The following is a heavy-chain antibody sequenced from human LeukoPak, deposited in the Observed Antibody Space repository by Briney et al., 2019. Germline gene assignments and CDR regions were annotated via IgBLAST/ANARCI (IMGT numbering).Heavy chain of an antibody. CDR3: ASQSYYYDSSGYDY. J-gene: IGHJ4*02. D-gene: IGHD3-22*01. CDR2: IYHSGST. Sequence: SETLSLTCTVSGYSTSSGYYWGWIRQPPGKGLEWIGSIYHSGSTYYNPSLKSRVTISVDTSKNQFSLKLSSVTAADTAVYYCASQSYYYDSSGYDYWGQGTLVTVSS. CDR1: GYSTSSGYY. V-gene: IGHV4-38-2*02.